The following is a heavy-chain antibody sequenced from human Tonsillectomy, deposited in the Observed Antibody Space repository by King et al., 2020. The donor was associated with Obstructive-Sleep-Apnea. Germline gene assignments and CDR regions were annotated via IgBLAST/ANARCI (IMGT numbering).Heavy chain of an antibody. CDR2: ITTNGGTT. Sequence: VQLVESGGDLVQPGGSLRLSCAASGFTFSIYAMNWIRQVPGKGLEWVSTITTNGGTTYYADSVKGRFTISRDNSKNTLYLQVNSLRAEDTAVYYCHTQYSPDYSGMDVWGQGTTVTVSS. D-gene: IGHD4-11*01. CDR3: HTQYSPDYSGMDV. CDR1: GFTFSIYA. J-gene: IGHJ6*02. V-gene: IGHV3-23*04.